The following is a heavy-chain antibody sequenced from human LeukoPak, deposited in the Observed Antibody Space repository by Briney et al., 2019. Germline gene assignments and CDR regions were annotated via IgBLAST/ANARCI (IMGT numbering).Heavy chain of an antibody. CDR2: IYHSGST. J-gene: IGHJ4*02. Sequence: SETLSLTCAVSGGSISSSNWWSWVRQPPGKGLEWIGEIYHSGSTNYNPSLKSRVTISVDKSKNQFSLKLSSVTAADTAVYYCARTPAWFGEPHRFDYWGQGTLVTVSS. D-gene: IGHD3-10*01. CDR1: GGSISSSNW. V-gene: IGHV4-4*02. CDR3: ARTPAWFGEPHRFDY.